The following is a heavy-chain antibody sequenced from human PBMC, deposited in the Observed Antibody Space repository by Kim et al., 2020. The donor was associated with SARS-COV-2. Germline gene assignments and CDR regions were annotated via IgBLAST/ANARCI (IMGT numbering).Heavy chain of an antibody. D-gene: IGHD6-13*01. Sequence: STYYADSVKGRFTISRDNSENTLYLQMNSLRAEDTAVYYCAGYSSSSFDYWGQGTLVTVSS. CDR2: ST. J-gene: IGHJ4*02. CDR3: AGYSSSSFDY. V-gene: IGHV3-23*01.